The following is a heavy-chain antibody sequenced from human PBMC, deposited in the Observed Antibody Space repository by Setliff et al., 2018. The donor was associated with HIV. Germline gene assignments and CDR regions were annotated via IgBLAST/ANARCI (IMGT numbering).Heavy chain of an antibody. CDR3: ARDTSSSY. J-gene: IGHJ4*02. CDR2: ISPKYGGT. D-gene: IGHD2-2*01. V-gene: IGHV1-2*02. CDR1: GYSLSDYY. Sequence: ASVKVSCKASGYSLSDYYIHWVRQAPGHGFQWMGWISPKYGGTNYAKNFQGRVTMTRDTSISTAYMELSSLGSDDTAVYFCARDTSSSYWGQGTPVTVSS.